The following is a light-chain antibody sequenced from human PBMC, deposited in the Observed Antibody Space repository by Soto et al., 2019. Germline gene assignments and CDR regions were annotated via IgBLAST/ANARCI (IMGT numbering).Light chain of an antibody. V-gene: IGKV1-9*01. CDR3: QHLNSYRLT. J-gene: IGKJ4*01. CDR1: QGISSY. Sequence: DIQLTQSPSFLSASVGDRVTITCRASQGISSYFAWDQQKPGKAPKLLIYAVCTLQSGVASRFSGSASGTEFTLPVSSLQHEDFATYYCQHLNSYRLTFGGGTKVEIK. CDR2: AVC.